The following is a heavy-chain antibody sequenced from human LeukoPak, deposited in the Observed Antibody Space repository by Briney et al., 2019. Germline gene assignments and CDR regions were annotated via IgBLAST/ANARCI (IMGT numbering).Heavy chain of an antibody. Sequence: QPGGSLRLSCAASGFTFSNYEMNWVRQAPGKGLEWVSYISRSGSTIYYADSVKGRFTISRDNAKNSLYVQMNSLRAEDTAVYYCARMGYSDMLDYWGQGTLVTVSS. J-gene: IGHJ4*02. CDR2: ISRSGSTI. CDR3: ARMGYSDMLDY. CDR1: GFTFSNYE. V-gene: IGHV3-48*03. D-gene: IGHD5-24*01.